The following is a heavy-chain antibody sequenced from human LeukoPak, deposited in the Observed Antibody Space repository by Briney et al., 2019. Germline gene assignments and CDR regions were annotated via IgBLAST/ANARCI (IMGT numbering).Heavy chain of an antibody. CDR2: ISGSGGST. CDR3: AKFSYDYVWGSYRPSPFDY. J-gene: IGHJ4*02. D-gene: IGHD3-16*02. V-gene: IGHV3-23*01. CDR1: GFTFSSYA. Sequence: GGSLRLSCAASGFTFSSYAMRWVRQAPGRGLEWVSAISGSGGSTYYADSVKGRFTISRDNSKNTLYLQMNSLRAEDTAVYYCAKFSYDYVWGSYRPSPFDYWGQGTLVTVSS.